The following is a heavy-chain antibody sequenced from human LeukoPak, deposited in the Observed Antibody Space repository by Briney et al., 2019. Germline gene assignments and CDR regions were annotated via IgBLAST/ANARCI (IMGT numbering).Heavy chain of an antibody. D-gene: IGHD2-15*01. V-gene: IGHV3-43*01. CDR2: MSWDGGTT. Sequence: GGSLRLSCAAPGFTFDDYTMYWVREAPGTGVEGVSLMSWDGGTTYYADSVKGRFTISRDNSKNSLYLQMNSLRIEDTALYYCAKEMVVSAALDYWGQRTLVTVPS. CDR3: AKEMVVSAALDY. J-gene: IGHJ4*02. CDR1: GFTFDDYT.